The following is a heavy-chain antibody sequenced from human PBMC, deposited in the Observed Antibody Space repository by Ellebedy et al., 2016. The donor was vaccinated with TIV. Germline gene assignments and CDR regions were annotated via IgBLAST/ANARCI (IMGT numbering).Heavy chain of an antibody. J-gene: IGHJ4*02. Sequence: GESLKISCVASGFTFTHYSMRWVRQPPGKGLEWVSSISLSVNTMYYADSVQGRFTISRDNAKNSLFLQMNNLRAEDKAVYFCARHKTMAYLFDYWGKGALVTVSS. V-gene: IGHV3-11*01. CDR2: ISLSVNTM. CDR3: ARHKTMAYLFDY. D-gene: IGHD1-14*01. CDR1: GFTFTHYS.